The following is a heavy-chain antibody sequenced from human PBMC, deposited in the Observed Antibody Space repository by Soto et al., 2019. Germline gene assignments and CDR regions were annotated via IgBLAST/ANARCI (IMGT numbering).Heavy chain of an antibody. CDR3: ARATESNRRSWYVELAS. V-gene: IGHV1-69*13. Sequence: SVKVSCKAXRVTFSSYSSSSLRHSPGQGLEWMGGIIPIFGTANYAQKFQGRVTITADESTSTAYMELSSLRSEDTAVYYCARATESNRRSWYVELASWGQGTLVPVSS. D-gene: IGHD6-13*01. J-gene: IGHJ1*01. CDR1: RVTFSSYS. CDR2: IIPIFGTA.